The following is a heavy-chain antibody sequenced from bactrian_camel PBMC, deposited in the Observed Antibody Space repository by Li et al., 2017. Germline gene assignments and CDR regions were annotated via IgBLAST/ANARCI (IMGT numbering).Heavy chain of an antibody. V-gene: IGHV3S53*01. D-gene: IGHD2*01. CDR3: AARGPYCYTKLSVRDFTY. J-gene: IGHJ4*01. CDR1: GSIYGDAC. CDR2: IDSDGIA. Sequence: HVQLVESGGGSEQAGGSLRLSCGASGSIYGDACVGWLRQAPGKEREGVAAIDSDGIASYADSVKGRFTISQDNAKNTVYLQMNSLKPEDTAMYYCAARGPYCYTKLSVRDFTYWGQGTQVTVSS.